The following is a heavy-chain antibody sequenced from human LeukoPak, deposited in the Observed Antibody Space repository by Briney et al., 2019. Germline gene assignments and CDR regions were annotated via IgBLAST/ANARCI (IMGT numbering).Heavy chain of an antibody. Sequence: HGESLKISCKVSGYTFSTYWIGWVRQMPGKGLEWMGIIYPGDSDTRYSPSFQGQITISADKSISTAYLQWSSMKASDTAMYYCASGLGGFTPDYYYGMDVWGQGTTVTVSS. CDR2: IYPGDSDT. V-gene: IGHV5-51*01. J-gene: IGHJ6*02. D-gene: IGHD2-15*01. CDR3: ASGLGGFTPDYYYGMDV. CDR1: GYTFSTYW.